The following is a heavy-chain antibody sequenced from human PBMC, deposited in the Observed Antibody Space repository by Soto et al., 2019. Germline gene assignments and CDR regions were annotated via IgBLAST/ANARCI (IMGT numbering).Heavy chain of an antibody. CDR3: ARFDRQQLLPRYFDY. V-gene: IGHV1-46*01. D-gene: IGHD6-13*01. CDR2: INPSGGST. J-gene: IGHJ4*02. CDR1: GYTFTSYY. Sequence: ASVKVSCKASGYTFTSYYMHWVRQAPGQRLEWMGIINPSGGSTSYAQKFQGRVTMTRDTSTSTVYMELSSLRSEDTAVYYCARFDRQQLLPRYFDYRGQGTLVTVSS.